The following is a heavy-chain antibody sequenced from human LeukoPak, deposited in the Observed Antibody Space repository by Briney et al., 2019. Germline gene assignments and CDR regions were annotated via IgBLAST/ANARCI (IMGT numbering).Heavy chain of an antibody. CDR2: ISGSGGST. J-gene: IGHJ4*02. CDR3: ATPDSGWYFDY. CDR1: GFTVSSNY. V-gene: IGHV3-23*01. Sequence: GGSLRLSCAASGFTVSSNYMSWVRQAPGKGLEWVSAISGSGGSTYYADSVKGRFTISRDNSKNTLYLQMNSLRAEDTAVYYCATPDSGWYFDYWGQGTLVTVSS. D-gene: IGHD6-19*01.